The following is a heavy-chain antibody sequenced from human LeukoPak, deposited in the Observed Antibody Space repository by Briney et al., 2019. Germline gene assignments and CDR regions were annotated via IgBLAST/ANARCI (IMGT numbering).Heavy chain of an antibody. J-gene: IGHJ6*02. CDR1: GFTFSSYS. Sequence: PGGSLRLSCAASGFTFSSYSMNWVRQAPGKGLEWVSSISSSSSYIYYADSVKGRFTISRDNAKNSLYLQMNSLRAEDTAVYYCARAIGNSSSWIYGMDVWGQGTTVTVSS. CDR3: ARAIGNSSSWIYGMDV. CDR2: ISSSSSYI. V-gene: IGHV3-21*01. D-gene: IGHD6-13*01.